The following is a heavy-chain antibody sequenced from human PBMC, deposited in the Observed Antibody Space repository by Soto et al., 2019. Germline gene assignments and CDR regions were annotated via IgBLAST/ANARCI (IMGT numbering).Heavy chain of an antibody. CDR2: ISYDGSNK. V-gene: IGHV3-30-3*01. Sequence: QVQLVESGGGVVQPGRSLRLSCAASGFTFSSYAMHWVRQAPGKGLEWVAVISYDGSNKYYADSVKGRFTISRDNSKNTLYLQMNSLRAEDTAVYYCARGGLQLGFPFDYWGQGTLVTVSS. J-gene: IGHJ4*02. CDR3: ARGGLQLGFPFDY. CDR1: GFTFSSYA. D-gene: IGHD4-4*01.